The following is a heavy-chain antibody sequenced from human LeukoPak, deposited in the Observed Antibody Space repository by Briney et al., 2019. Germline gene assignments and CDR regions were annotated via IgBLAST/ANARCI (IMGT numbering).Heavy chain of an antibody. Sequence: GGSLRLSCAASGFTFRSYSMNWVRQAPGKGLEWVSSISTSRSYIYYADSVKGRFTISRDNAENSVFLQMRSLRPEDTAVYYCARGEYHQDGIGYNRFDNWGQGALVTVSS. CDR1: GFTFRSYS. CDR3: ARGEYHQDGIGYNRFDN. V-gene: IGHV3-21*06. J-gene: IGHJ4*02. D-gene: IGHD5-24*01. CDR2: ISTSRSYI.